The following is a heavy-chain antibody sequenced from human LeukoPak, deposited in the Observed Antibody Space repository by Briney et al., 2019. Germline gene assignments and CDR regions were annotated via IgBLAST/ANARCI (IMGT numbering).Heavy chain of an antibody. Sequence: SETLSLTCTVSGGSISSGGYYWSWIRQHPGKGLEWIGYIYYSGSTYYNPSLKSRVTISVDTSKNQFSLKLGSVTAADTAVYYCARESYDSSGYYWFDPWGQGTLVTVSS. CDR3: ARESYDSSGYYWFDP. D-gene: IGHD3-22*01. CDR2: IYYSGST. V-gene: IGHV4-31*03. CDR1: GGSISSGGYY. J-gene: IGHJ5*02.